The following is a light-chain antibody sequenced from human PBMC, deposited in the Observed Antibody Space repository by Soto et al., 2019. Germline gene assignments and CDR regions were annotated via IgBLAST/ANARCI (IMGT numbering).Light chain of an antibody. CDR1: QSVSSY. CDR3: QQNNRWPHIT. V-gene: IGKV3-15*01. J-gene: IGKJ5*01. Sequence: EVGLTKTPGTLSLTRGGKATLSCGASQSVSSYLAWYQQKPGQAPRLLIYGASTRATGIPDRFSGSGSGTQFTLTISRLQSEDSAVYFCQQNNRWPHITSGQGARLAI. CDR2: GAS.